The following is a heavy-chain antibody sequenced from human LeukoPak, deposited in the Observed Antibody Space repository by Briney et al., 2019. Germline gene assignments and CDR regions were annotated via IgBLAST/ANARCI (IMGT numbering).Heavy chain of an antibody. J-gene: IGHJ5*02. V-gene: IGHV1-2*02. CDR2: INPNSGGT. CDR1: GYTFTGYY. D-gene: IGHD2-2*02. Sequence: ASVKVSCKASGYTFTGYYMHWVRQAPGQGLEWMGWINPNSGGTNYAQKFQGRVTMTRDTSISTAYMELSRLRSDDTAVYYCASENCSSTSCYTRWFDPWGQGTLVTVSS. CDR3: ASENCSSTSCYTRWFDP.